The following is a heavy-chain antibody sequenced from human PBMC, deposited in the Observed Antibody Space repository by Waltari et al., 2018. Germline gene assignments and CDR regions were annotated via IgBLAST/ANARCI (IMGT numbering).Heavy chain of an antibody. CDR3: ARDRGYCGGDCYKNLDS. CDR2: KKKDGGEK. D-gene: IGHD2-21*01. V-gene: IGHV3-7*01. CDR1: GFTFSDSW. Sequence: EVQLVESGGGLVQPGGSLRLSCAAFGFTFSDSWLTWARQAPGKGLEWVANKKKDGGEKYYVDSVKGRFTVSRDNAKNSLYLQMSSLRAEDTAVYYCARDRGYCGGDCYKNLDSWGQGTLVAVSS. J-gene: IGHJ4*02.